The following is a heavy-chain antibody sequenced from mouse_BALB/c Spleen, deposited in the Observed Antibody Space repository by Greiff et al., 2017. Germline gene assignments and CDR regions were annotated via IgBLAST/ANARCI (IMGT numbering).Heavy chain of an antibody. CDR3: GRGDYLRSSNWGYFDH. D-gene: IGHD1-1*01. CDR2: INPGSGGT. CDR1: GYAFTNYL. J-gene: IGHJ2*01. Sequence: QVQLQQSGAELVRPGTSVKVSCKASGYAFTNYLIEWVKQRPGQGLEWIGVINPGSGGTNYNEKFKGKATLTADKSSSTAYMQLSSLTSDDSAVYFCGRGDYLRSSNWGYFDHRGQGTTLTVSS. V-gene: IGHV1-54*03.